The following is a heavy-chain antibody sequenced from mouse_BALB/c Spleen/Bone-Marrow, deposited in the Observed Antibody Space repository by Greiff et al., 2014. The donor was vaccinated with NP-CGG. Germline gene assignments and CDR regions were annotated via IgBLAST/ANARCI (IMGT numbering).Heavy chain of an antibody. CDR3: AGPFDY. V-gene: IGHV1S81*02. Sequence: LQESGAELVKPGASVKLSCKASGYTFTSYWMHWVKQRPGQGLEWIGEINPSNGRTNYNEKSKSKATLTVDKSSSTAYMQLSSLTSEDSAVYYCAGPFDYWGQGTTLTVSS. CDR1: GYTFTSYW. CDR2: INPSNGRT. J-gene: IGHJ2*01.